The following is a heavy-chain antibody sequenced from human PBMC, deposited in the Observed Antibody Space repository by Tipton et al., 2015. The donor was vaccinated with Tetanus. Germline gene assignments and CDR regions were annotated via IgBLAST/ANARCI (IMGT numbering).Heavy chain of an antibody. CDR2: IYYSGST. CDR1: GGSISSYY. Sequence: TLSLTCTVSGGSISSYYWSWIRQPPGKGLEWIGYIYYSGSTNYNPSLKSRVTISVDTSKNQFSLKLRSVTAADTAVYYCARAGGGSWGNFDYWGQGTLVTVSS. CDR3: ARAGGGSWGNFDY. V-gene: IGHV4-59*01. J-gene: IGHJ4*02. D-gene: IGHD6-13*01.